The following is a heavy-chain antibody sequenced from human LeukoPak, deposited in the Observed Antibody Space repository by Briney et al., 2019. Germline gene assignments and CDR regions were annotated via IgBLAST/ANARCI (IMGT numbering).Heavy chain of an antibody. Sequence: GGSLRLSCAASGFTFSNYWMHWVRQAPGKGLEWVSYISSSGSTIYYADSVKGRFTISRDNAKNSLYLQMNSLKAEDTAVYYCARAHASKQLGRHFDYWGQGTLVTVSS. D-gene: IGHD6-6*01. V-gene: IGHV3-48*04. J-gene: IGHJ4*02. CDR3: ARAHASKQLGRHFDY. CDR2: ISSSGSTI. CDR1: GFTFSNYW.